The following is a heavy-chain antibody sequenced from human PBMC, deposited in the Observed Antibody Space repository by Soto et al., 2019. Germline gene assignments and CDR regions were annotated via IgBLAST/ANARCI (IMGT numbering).Heavy chain of an antibody. D-gene: IGHD2-8*02. Sequence: QVQLVQSGGEVKKPGASVKVSCKASGYTFTGYGVSWVRQAPGQGLEWMGWISAYNGNTDYAQKLQGRVTMTTDTSTSTDYMELTSLRSDDTAVYYCARDKSGAVTSPGDYWAQGTLVTVSS. CDR2: ISAYNGNT. CDR1: GYTFTGYG. CDR3: ARDKSGAVTSPGDY. J-gene: IGHJ4*02. V-gene: IGHV1-18*01.